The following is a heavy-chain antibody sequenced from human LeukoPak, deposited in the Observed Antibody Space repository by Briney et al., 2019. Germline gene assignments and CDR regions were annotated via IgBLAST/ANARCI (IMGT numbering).Heavy chain of an antibody. D-gene: IGHD2-2*01. CDR2: ISSNGGST. CDR3: ARGQGAGIVVVPAAVVPYYYGMDV. J-gene: IGHJ6*02. CDR1: GFTFSSYA. Sequence: GGSLRLSCAASGFTFSSYAMHWVRQAPGKGLEYVSAISSNGGSTYYANSVKGRFTISRDNSKNTLYLQMGSLRAEDMAVYYCARGQGAGIVVVPAAVVPYYYGMDVWGQGTTVTVSS. V-gene: IGHV3-64*01.